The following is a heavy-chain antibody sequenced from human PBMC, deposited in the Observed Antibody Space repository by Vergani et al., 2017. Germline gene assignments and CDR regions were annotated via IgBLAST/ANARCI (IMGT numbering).Heavy chain of an antibody. CDR1: DSSIMTNPY. J-gene: IGHJ6*02. CDR3: ARHRGSGGFFPSSYFYGMDV. V-gene: IGHV4-38-2*01. CDR2: IHHSGDT. D-gene: IGHD3-10*01. Sequence: QVQLLESGPGLVKPSETLTLTCDVSDSSIMTNPYWVWFRQSPGKGLEWIGCIHHSGDTHYNSSLKSRVSISIVSSSKFSLSLTSVTAADTAIYYCARHRGSGGFFPSSYFYGMDVWGHGTTVTVSS.